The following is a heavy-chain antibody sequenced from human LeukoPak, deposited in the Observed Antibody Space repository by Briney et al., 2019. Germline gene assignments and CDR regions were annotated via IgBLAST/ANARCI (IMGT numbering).Heavy chain of an antibody. Sequence: SETLSLTSTVSGGSISSYYWSWIRHPPGKGLEWIGYIYYSGSTNYNPSPRSRVTISVDTSKNQFSLKLSSVTAADTAVYYCARKLNDYGDYGLDYWGQGTLVTVSS. V-gene: IGHV4-59*01. CDR2: IYYSGST. CDR1: GGSISSYY. D-gene: IGHD4-17*01. J-gene: IGHJ4*02. CDR3: ARKLNDYGDYGLDY.